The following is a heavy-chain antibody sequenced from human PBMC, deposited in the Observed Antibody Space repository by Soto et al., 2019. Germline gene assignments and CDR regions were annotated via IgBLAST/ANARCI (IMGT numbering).Heavy chain of an antibody. J-gene: IGHJ4*02. CDR3: AIRASYYDSSGYFDD. D-gene: IGHD3-22*01. Sequence: GSLRLSCSASGFTFSSYATHWVRQSPGKGLEYVSVISSNGDNTYYADPVKDRFTISRDNSKNTLYLQMSSLRGEDTAVYYCAIRASYYDSSGYFDDWGQGTLVTVSS. CDR2: ISSNGDNT. V-gene: IGHV3-64D*06. CDR1: GFTFSSYA.